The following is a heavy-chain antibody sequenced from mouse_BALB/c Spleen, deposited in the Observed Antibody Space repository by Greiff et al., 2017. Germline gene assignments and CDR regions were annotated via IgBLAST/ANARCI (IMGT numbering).Heavy chain of an antibody. V-gene: IGHV5-6-5*01. CDR2: ISSGGST. Sequence: EVKVEESGGGLVKPGGSLKLSCAASGFTFSSYAMSWVRQTPEKRLEWVASISSGGSTYYPDSVKGRFTISRDNARNILYLQMSSLRSEDTAMYYCAILHYYGYGNPDWFAYWGQGTLVTVSA. D-gene: IGHD1-2*01. CDR3: AILHYYGYGNPDWFAY. CDR1: GFTFSSYA. J-gene: IGHJ3*01.